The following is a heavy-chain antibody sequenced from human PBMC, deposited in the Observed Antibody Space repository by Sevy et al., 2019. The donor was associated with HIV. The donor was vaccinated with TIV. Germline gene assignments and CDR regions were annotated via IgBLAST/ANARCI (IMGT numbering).Heavy chain of an antibody. Sequence: GGSLRLSCAVSGFTFRSYAMSWVRQAPGKGLEWVSSISGPGALTYYAESVKGRFTISRDNSKNTLFLQMNSLRAEDTALYYCAKGDEPAADYADHVPNAFDIWGQGTMVTVSS. J-gene: IGHJ3*02. D-gene: IGHD4-17*01. V-gene: IGHV3-23*01. CDR3: AKGDEPAADYADHVPNAFDI. CDR2: ISGPGALT. CDR1: GFTFRSYA.